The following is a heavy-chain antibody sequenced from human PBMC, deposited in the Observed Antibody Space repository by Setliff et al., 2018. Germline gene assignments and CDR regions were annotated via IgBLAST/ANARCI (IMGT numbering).Heavy chain of an antibody. CDR3: ARRATYYNFWSGYYDY. D-gene: IGHD3-3*01. V-gene: IGHV4-39*07. CDR1: GGSISSGNYY. Sequence: PSETLSLTCTVSGGSISSGNYYWGRIRQPPGKGLEWIGSIYYSGSTYYNPSLKSRVTISVDTSKNQFSLKLSSVTAADTAVYYCARRATYYNFWSGYYDYWGQGTLVTVSS. J-gene: IGHJ4*02. CDR2: IYYSGST.